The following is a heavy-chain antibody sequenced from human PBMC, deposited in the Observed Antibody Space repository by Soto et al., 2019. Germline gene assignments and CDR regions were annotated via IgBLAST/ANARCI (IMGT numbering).Heavy chain of an antibody. D-gene: IGHD4-17*01. J-gene: IGHJ6*02. CDR1: GGSISSSSYY. CDR3: ASVEGTPTVTGDYYYYAADA. CDR2: IYYTGTT. Sequence: SETLSLTCTVSGGSISSSSYYWGWIRQPPXKGLEWIGRIYYTGTTYYNPSLKSRVTISVDTSKNQFSLKLSSVTAADTAVYYCASVEGTPTVTGDYYYYAADAWGQGTAVTVSS. V-gene: IGHV4-39*01.